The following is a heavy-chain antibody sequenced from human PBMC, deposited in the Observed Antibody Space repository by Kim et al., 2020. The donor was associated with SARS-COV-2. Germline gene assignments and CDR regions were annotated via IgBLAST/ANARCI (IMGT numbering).Heavy chain of an antibody. J-gene: IGHJ4*02. V-gene: IGHV3-30*18. CDR3: AKLEGSTGAPSIDY. Sequence: GGSLRLSCAASGFTFSSYGMHWVRQAPGKGLEWVAVISYDGSNKYYADSVKGRFTISRDNSKNTLYLQMNSLRAEDTAVYYCAKLEGSTGAPSIDYWGQGTLVTVSS. CDR2: ISYDGSNK. CDR1: GFTFSSYG. D-gene: IGHD2-2*01.